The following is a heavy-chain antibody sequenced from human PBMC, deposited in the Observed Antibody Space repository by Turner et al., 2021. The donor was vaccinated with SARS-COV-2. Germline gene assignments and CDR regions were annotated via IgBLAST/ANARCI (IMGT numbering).Heavy chain of an antibody. CDR2: IYSGGST. Sequence: VQLVESGGGLVQPGGSLRLSCAASGFTVSSNYMSWVRQAPGKGLEWVSIIYSGGSTYYADSVKGRFTISRDNSKNTLYLQMNSLRAEDTAVYYCAREIDDYVWGSYRRGYWGQGTLVTVSS. CDR3: AREIDDYVWGSYRRGY. CDR1: GFTVSSNY. J-gene: IGHJ4*02. V-gene: IGHV3-66*01. D-gene: IGHD3-16*02.